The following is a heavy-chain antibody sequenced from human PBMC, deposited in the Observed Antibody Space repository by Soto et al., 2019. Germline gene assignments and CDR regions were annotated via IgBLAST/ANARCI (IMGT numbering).Heavy chain of an antibody. J-gene: IGHJ4*02. V-gene: IGHV1-69*08. CDR2: IIPILGIA. D-gene: IGHD3-22*01. CDR1: GGTFSSYT. Sequence: QVQLVQSGAEVKKPGSSVKVSCKASGGTFSSYTISWVRQAPGQGLEWMGRIIPILGIANYAQKFQGRVTITADKSTSTAYMELSSLRSEDTAVYYCAREGYYYDSSGYCFIDYWGQGTLVTVSS. CDR3: AREGYYYDSSGYCFIDY.